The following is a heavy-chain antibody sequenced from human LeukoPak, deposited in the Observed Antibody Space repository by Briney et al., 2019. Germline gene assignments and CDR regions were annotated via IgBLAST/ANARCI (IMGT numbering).Heavy chain of an antibody. CDR3: ARHRRQQWLVLAFDI. Sequence: PSETLSLTCAVYGGSFSGYYWSWIRQPPGKGLEWIGEINHSGSTSYNPSLKSRVTISVDTSKNQFSLKLSSVTAADTAVYYCARHRRQQWLVLAFDIWGQGTMVTVSS. D-gene: IGHD6-19*01. CDR1: GGSFSGYY. V-gene: IGHV4-34*01. CDR2: INHSGST. J-gene: IGHJ3*02.